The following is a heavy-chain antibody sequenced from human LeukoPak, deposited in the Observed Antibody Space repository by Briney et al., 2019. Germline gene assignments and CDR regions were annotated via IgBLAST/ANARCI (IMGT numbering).Heavy chain of an antibody. CDR1: GGSISSYY. Sequence: SETLSLTCTVSGGSISSYYWSWIRQPAGKGLEWIGRIYTSGSTNYNPSLKSRVTMSVDTSKNQFSLKLSSVTAADTALYYCARPLSRVPDASGRAFDIWGQGTMVNVSS. CDR2: IYTSGST. CDR3: ARPLSRVPDASGRAFDI. J-gene: IGHJ3*02. V-gene: IGHV4-4*07. D-gene: IGHD2-2*01.